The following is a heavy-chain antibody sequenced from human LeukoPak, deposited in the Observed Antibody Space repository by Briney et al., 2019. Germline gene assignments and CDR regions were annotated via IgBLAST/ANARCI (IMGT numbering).Heavy chain of an antibody. CDR3: ARDFGMATTQI. D-gene: IGHD5-24*01. J-gene: IGHJ3*02. CDR2: IYYSGST. Sequence: SETLSLTCTVSGGSISSYYWSWIRQPPGKGLEWIGYIYYSGSTNYNPSLKSRVTISVDTSKNQFSLKLSSVTAADTAVYYCARDFGMATTQIWGQGTIVTVSS. CDR1: GGSISSYY. V-gene: IGHV4-59*01.